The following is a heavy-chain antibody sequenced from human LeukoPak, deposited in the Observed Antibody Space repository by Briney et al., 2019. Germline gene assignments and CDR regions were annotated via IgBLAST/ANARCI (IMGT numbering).Heavy chain of an antibody. CDR3: ARGRDGYQGGPYNWFDP. CDR1: GFTFSSYA. J-gene: IGHJ5*02. CDR2: ISYDGSNK. V-gene: IGHV3-30*04. Sequence: PGGSLRLSCAASGFTFSSYAMHWVRQAPGKGLEWVAVISYDGSNKYYADSVKGRFTISRDNSKNTLYLQMNSLRAEDTAVYYCARGRDGYQGGPYNWFDPWGQGTLVTVSS. D-gene: IGHD5-24*01.